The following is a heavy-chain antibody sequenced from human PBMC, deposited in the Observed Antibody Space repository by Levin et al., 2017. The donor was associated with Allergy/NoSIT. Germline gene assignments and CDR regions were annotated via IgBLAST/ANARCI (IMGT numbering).Heavy chain of an antibody. V-gene: IGHV1-2*02. CDR1: GYTFTGYY. Sequence: GESLKISCKASGYTFTGYYMHWVRQAPGQGLEWMGWINPNSGGTNYAQKFQGRVTMTRDTSISTAYMELSRLRSDDTAVYYCARDHQYDILTGYYKAEWFDPWGQGTLVTVSS. CDR3: ARDHQYDILTGYYKAEWFDP. CDR2: INPNSGGT. J-gene: IGHJ5*02. D-gene: IGHD3-9*01.